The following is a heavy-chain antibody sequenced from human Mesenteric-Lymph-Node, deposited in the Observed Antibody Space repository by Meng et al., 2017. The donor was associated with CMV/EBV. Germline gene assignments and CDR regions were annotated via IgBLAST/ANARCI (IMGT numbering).Heavy chain of an antibody. Sequence: SCAISGDSVSRNSAAWNWIRQSPSRGLEWLGRTYYRSQWYNDYALSVKSRITINPDTSKNQFSLHLNSVTPEDTAIYYCARDSDADDWFDPWGQGTLVTVSS. J-gene: IGHJ5*02. V-gene: IGHV6-1*01. D-gene: IGHD3-10*01. CDR1: GDSVSRNSAA. CDR3: ARDSDADDWFDP. CDR2: TYYRSQWYN.